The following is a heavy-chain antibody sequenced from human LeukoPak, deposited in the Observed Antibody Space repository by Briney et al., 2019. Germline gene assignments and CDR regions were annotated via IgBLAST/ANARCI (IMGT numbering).Heavy chain of an antibody. CDR3: ARAPITVVGNLDAFDI. J-gene: IGHJ3*02. CDR1: GGSISSYY. Sequence: SETLSLTCTVSGGSISSYYWSWIRQPPGKGLEWIGYIYYSGSTNYNPSLKSRVTISVDTSKDQFSLKLSSVTAADTAVYYCARAPITVVGNLDAFDIWGQGTMVTVSS. V-gene: IGHV4-59*01. D-gene: IGHD4-23*01. CDR2: IYYSGST.